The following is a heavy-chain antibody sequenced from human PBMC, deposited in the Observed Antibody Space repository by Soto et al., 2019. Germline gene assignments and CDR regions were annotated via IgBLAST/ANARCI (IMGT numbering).Heavy chain of an antibody. CDR3: ARAGKYSGYDSGCFDY. CDR2: IYHSGST. CDR1: GYSISSGYY. V-gene: IGHV4-38-2*01. D-gene: IGHD5-12*01. J-gene: IGHJ4*02. Sequence: SETLSLTCAVSGYSISSGYYWGWIRQPPGKGLEWIGSIYHSGSTYYNPSPKSRVTISVDTSKNQFSLKLSSVTAADTAVYYCARAGKYSGYDSGCFDYWGQGTLVTVSS.